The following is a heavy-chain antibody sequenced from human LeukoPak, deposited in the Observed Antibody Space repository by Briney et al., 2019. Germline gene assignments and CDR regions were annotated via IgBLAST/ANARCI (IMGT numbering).Heavy chain of an antibody. CDR1: GFTFTSYW. J-gene: IGHJ5*02. D-gene: IGHD6-25*01. V-gene: IGHV3-7*01. Sequence: GGSLRLSCAASGFTFTSYWMSWVRQAPGKGLEWVANIKEDGSEKYYVDSVKGRFTISRDNAKNSVSLQMNSLTAEDTAVYYCARIYLKIASASWGQGTLVTVSS. CDR3: ARIYLKIASAS. CDR2: IKEDGSEK.